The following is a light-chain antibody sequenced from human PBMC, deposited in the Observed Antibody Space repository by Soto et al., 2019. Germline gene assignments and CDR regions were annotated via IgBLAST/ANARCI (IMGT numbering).Light chain of an antibody. CDR2: GAS. J-gene: IGKJ2*01. CDR3: QQYATSQYT. Sequence: EIVLTQSPGTLSLSPGERVTLSCRASQSVSSNYLAWFQQKPGQPPRLLISGASGRATDIPDRFSGSGSGTDFPLTISSLEPEECAVSYCQQYATSQYTFGQGTKLE. V-gene: IGKV3-20*01. CDR1: QSVSSNY.